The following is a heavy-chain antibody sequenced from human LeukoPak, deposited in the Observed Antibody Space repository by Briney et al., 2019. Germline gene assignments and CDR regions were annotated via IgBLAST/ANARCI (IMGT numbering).Heavy chain of an antibody. J-gene: IGHJ4*02. CDR3: VSFYETH. V-gene: IGHV3-74*01. Sequence: GGSLRLSCAASGNYWMHWVRQTPGKGLVWVSHINSDGSWTSYADSVKGRFTISKDNAKNTVYLQMNSLRAEDTAVYYCVSFYETHWGRGTLVTVSS. CDR2: INSDGSWT. D-gene: IGHD2/OR15-2a*01. CDR1: GNYW.